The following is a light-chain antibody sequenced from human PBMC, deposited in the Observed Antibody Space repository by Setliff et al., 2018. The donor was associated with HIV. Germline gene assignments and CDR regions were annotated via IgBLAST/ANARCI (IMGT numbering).Light chain of an antibody. Sequence: SALTQPASVSGSPGQSITMSCTGTSSDVGGYNYVSWYQHHPGKAPKLMIYEVTNRPSGVSSRFSGSKSGNTASLTIFGLQAEDEADYYCSSYTNSYSYVFGPGTKVTV. V-gene: IGLV2-14*01. CDR2: EVT. J-gene: IGLJ1*01. CDR1: SSDVGGYNY. CDR3: SSYTNSYSYV.